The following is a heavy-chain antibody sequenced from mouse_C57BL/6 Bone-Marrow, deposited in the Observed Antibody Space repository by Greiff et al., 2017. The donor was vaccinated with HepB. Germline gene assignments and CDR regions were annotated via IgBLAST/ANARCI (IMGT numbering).Heavy chain of an antibody. J-gene: IGHJ3*01. CDR2: ISSGGSYT. V-gene: IGHV5-6*02. CDR3: ARKDLLGFAY. Sequence: DVMLVESGGDLVKPGGSLKLSCAASGFTFSSYGMSWVRQTPDKRLEWVATISSGGSYTYYPDSVKGRFTISRDNAKNTLYLQMSSLKSEDTAMYYCARKDLLGFAYWGQGTLVTVSA. CDR1: GFTFSSYG.